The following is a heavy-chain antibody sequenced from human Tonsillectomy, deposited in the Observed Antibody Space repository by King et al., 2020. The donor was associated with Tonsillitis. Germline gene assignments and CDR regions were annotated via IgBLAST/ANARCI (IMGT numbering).Heavy chain of an antibody. CDR2: IYYSGST. V-gene: IGHV4-59*01. D-gene: IGHD3-22*01. CDR3: VRVKYYDSSGYSPFDY. CDR1: GGSISSYY. Sequence: QLQESGPGLVKPSETLSLTCTVSGGSISSYYWSWIRPPPGKGLEWIGYIYYSGSTNYNPSLKSRVTISVDTSKNQFSLKLSSVTAADTAVYYCVRVKYYDSSGYSPFDYWGQGTLVTVSS. J-gene: IGHJ4*02.